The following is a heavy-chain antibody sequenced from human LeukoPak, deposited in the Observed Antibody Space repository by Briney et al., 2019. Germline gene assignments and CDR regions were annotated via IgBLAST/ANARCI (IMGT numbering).Heavy chain of an antibody. D-gene: IGHD4-23*01. Sequence: ASVKVSCKASGYTFTSYGFTWVRQAPGQGLEWMGWISTYNGNTNYEQKFQGRVTMTTDTSTSTAYMELRSLRSDDTAVYYCARAGNPFYYYYMDVWGKGTTVTVSS. CDR2: ISTYNGNT. CDR1: GYTFTSYG. V-gene: IGHV1-18*01. CDR3: ARAGNPFYYYYMDV. J-gene: IGHJ6*03.